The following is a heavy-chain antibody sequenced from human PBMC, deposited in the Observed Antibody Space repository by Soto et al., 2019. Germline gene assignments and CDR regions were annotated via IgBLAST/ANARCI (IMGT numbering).Heavy chain of an antibody. Sequence: EVQLVESGGGLVQPGGSLRLSCAASGFTFSSYSMNWVRQAPGKGLEWVSYISSSSSTIYYADSVKGRFTISRDNAKNSLYLQMNSLRAEDTAVYYCARDMYYDFWGALEIHWYFDLWGRGTLVTVSS. D-gene: IGHD3-3*01. V-gene: IGHV3-48*01. CDR1: GFTFSSYS. CDR2: ISSSSSTI. CDR3: ARDMYYDFWGALEIHWYFDL. J-gene: IGHJ2*01.